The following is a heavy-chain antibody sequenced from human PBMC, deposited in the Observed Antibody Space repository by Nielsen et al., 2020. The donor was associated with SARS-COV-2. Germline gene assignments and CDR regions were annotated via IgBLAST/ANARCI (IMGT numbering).Heavy chain of an antibody. CDR1: AGSISEFY. CDR3: VRIDMATISVDY. D-gene: IGHD5-24*01. J-gene: IGHJ4*02. CDR2: IFYRGNT. V-gene: IGHV4-59*01. Sequence: SETLSLTCSVSAGSISEFYWSWIRQPLGKGLEWIGYIFYRGNTNYNPSLKSRVTISVDTSKNQFSLKVNSVTAADTAVYYCVRIDMATISVDYWGRGTLVTVSS.